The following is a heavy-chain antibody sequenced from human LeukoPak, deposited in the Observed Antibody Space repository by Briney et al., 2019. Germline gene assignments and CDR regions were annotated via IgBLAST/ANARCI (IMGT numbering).Heavy chain of an antibody. Sequence: ASVKVSCKASGGTFSSYAISWVRQAPGQGLEWMGGIIPIFGTANYAQKLQGRVTITTDESTSTAYMELSSLRSEDTAVYYCASHPGYCSSTSFCDWFDPWGQGTLVTVSS. V-gene: IGHV1-69*05. CDR1: GGTFSSYA. J-gene: IGHJ5*02. CDR3: ASHPGYCSSTSFCDWFDP. CDR2: IIPIFGTA. D-gene: IGHD2-2*01.